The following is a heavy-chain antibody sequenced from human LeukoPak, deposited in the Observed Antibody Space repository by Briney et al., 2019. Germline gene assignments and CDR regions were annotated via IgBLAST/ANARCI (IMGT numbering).Heavy chain of an antibody. J-gene: IGHJ4*02. CDR3: ARDATGYSSGWYYFDY. D-gene: IGHD6-19*01. CDR1: GGSITSYY. Sequence: SETLSLTCTVSGGSITSYYWSWIRQPPGKGLEWIGYIYYSGSTYYNPSLKSRITMSVDTSKNHFSLKLSSVTAADTAVYYCARDATGYSSGWYYFDYWGRGTLVTVSS. CDR2: IYYSGST. V-gene: IGHV4-59*01.